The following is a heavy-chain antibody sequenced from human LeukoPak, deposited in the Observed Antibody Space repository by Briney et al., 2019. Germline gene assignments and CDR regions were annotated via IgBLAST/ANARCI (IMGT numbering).Heavy chain of an antibody. D-gene: IGHD6-13*01. Sequence: GESLKISCKGSGYSFTSYWIGWVRQMPGKGLEWMGIIYPGDSDTGYSPSFQGQVTISADKSISTAYLQWSSLKASDTAMYYCARLRQQLVRGNWFDPWGQGTLVTVSS. V-gene: IGHV5-51*01. CDR3: ARLRQQLVRGNWFDP. CDR1: GYSFTSYW. J-gene: IGHJ5*02. CDR2: IYPGDSDT.